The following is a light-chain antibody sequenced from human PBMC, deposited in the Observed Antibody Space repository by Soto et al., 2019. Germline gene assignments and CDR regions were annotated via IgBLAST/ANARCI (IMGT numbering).Light chain of an antibody. Sequence: DIVMTQSPDSLAVSLGERATINCKSRQSVLYSSNNKKYLAWYQQRPGQPPKLLIYWASTRESGVPDRFSGSGSGTDFTLTITSLQAEDVAVYYCQQYESTPPTFGQGTKLEIK. CDR3: QQYESTPPT. CDR2: WAS. V-gene: IGKV4-1*01. J-gene: IGKJ2*01. CDR1: QSVLYSSNNKKY.